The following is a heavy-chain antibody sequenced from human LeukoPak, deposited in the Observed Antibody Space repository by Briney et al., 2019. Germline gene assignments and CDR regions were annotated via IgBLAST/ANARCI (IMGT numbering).Heavy chain of an antibody. CDR2: IYYSGST. Sequence: SETLPLTCTVSGGSISSSSYYWGWIRQPPGKGLEWIGNIYYSGSTDYNPSLKSRVTISVDTSKSQFSLKLSSVTAADTAVYYCARGVAAARWFDPWGQGTLVTVPS. CDR3: ARGVAAARWFDP. J-gene: IGHJ5*02. D-gene: IGHD2-2*01. V-gene: IGHV4-39*01. CDR1: GGSISSSSYY.